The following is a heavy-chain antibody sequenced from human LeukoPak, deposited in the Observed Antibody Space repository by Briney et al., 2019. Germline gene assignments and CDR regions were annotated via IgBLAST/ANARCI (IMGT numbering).Heavy chain of an antibody. CDR3: AGKAWLSKDY. CDR1: GFTFSSYE. J-gene: IGHJ4*02. CDR2: ISSSGSTI. V-gene: IGHV3-48*03. D-gene: IGHD3-22*01. Sequence: GGSLRLSCAASGFTFSSYEMNWVRQAPGKGLEWVSYISSSGSTIYYADSVKGRFTISRDNAKNSLYLQMNSLRAEDTAVYHCAGKAWLSKDYWGQGTLVTVSS.